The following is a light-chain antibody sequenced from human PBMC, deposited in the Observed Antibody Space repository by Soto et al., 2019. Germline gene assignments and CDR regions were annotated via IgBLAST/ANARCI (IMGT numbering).Light chain of an antibody. J-gene: IGKJ1*01. CDR2: KAS. CDR3: QRHNSPWA. CDR1: QSVSNW. V-gene: IGKV1-5*03. Sequence: DIQMTQSPSPLSASVGDRATITCRASQSVSNWLAWYQQKPAETPQLLIYKASSLESGVQSRFSRRGSGTEFTLTISSLQPHDVATYYCQRHNSPWAFGHGTKVEIK.